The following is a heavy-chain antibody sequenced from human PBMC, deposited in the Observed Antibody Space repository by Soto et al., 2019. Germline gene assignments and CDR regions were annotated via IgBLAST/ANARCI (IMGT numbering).Heavy chain of an antibody. CDR2: IYYSGST. Sequence: SETLSLTCTVSGGSISSSSYYWGWIRQPPGKGLEWIGSIYYSGSTYYNPSLKSRVTISVDTSKNQFSLKLSSVTAADTAVDYCARRGGNVSWGQGTLVTVSS. CDR3: ARRGGNVS. J-gene: IGHJ5*02. D-gene: IGHD1-1*01. CDR1: GGSISSSSYY. V-gene: IGHV4-39*01.